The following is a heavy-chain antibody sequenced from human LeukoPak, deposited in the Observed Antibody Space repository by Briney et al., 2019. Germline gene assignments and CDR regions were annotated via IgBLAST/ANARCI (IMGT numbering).Heavy chain of an antibody. D-gene: IGHD3-3*01. CDR1: GGSISSYY. CDR3: ARGVPDDFWSGYYTPV. V-gene: IGHV4-59*12. Sequence: KPSVTLSLTCTVSGGSISSYYWSWIRQPPGKGLEWIGYIYYSGSTNYNPSLKSRVTISVDTSKNQFSLKLSSVTAADTAVYYCARGVPDDFWSGYYTPVWGQGTLVTVSS. CDR2: IYYSGST. J-gene: IGHJ4*02.